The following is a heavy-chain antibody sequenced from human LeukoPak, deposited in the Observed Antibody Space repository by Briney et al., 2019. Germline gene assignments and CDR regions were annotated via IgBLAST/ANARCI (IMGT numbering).Heavy chain of an antibody. CDR2: IYTSGST. Sequence: SETLSLTCTVSGGSISSYYWSWIRQPPGKGLEWIGYIYTSGSTNYNPSLKSRVTISVDTSKNQFSLKLSSVTAADAAVYYCATHSGSYWGQGTLVTVSS. J-gene: IGHJ4*02. V-gene: IGHV4-4*09. CDR1: GGSISSYY. CDR3: ATHSGSY. D-gene: IGHD3-10*01.